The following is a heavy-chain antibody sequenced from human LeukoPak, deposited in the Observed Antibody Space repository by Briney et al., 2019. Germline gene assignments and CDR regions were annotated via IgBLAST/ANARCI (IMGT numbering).Heavy chain of an antibody. Sequence: SETLSLTCTVSGGSISSYYWSWIRQPPGKGLEWIGSINYSGSSYYNPSLKSRVTISVDTSKNQFSLRLSFVTAADTAVYYCARRHYYDSSGYYSRAYWGQGTLVTVSS. CDR2: INYSGSS. D-gene: IGHD3-22*01. J-gene: IGHJ4*02. CDR3: ARRHYYDSSGYYSRAY. CDR1: GGSISSYY. V-gene: IGHV4-59*12.